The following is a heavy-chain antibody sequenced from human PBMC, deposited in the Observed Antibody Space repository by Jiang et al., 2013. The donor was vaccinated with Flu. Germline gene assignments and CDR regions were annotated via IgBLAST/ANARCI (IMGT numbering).Heavy chain of an antibody. V-gene: IGHV2-5*02. CDR2: IYWDDDK. CDR1: GFSLSTSGVG. D-gene: IGHD5-18*01. J-gene: IGHJ5*02. Sequence: KPTQTLTLTCTFSGFSLSTSGVGVGWIRQPPGKALEWLALIYWDDDKRYSPSLKSRLTITKDTSKNQVVLTMTNMDPVDTATYYCAHRVPQLWDKNWFDPWGQGTLVTVSS. CDR3: AHRVPQLWDKNWFDP.